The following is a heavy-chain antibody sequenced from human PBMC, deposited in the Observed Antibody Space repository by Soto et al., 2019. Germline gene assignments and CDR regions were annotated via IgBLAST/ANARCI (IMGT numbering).Heavy chain of an antibody. V-gene: IGHV3-23*01. CDR2: ICGSGRST. J-gene: IGHJ1*01. CDR3: AKDRQPDGRWSFVH. CDR1: GFTFITYA. Sequence: GGSLRLSCAASGFTFITYAMSWVRQAPGEGLEWVSAICGSGRSTYYADSVKGRFTISRDNSNDILCLQMRSLKVEDTAVYFCAKDRQPDGRWSFVHWGQGTLVSVS.